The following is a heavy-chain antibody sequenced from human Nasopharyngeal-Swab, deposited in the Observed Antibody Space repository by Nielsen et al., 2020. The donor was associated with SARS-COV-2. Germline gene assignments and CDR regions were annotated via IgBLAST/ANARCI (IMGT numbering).Heavy chain of an antibody. J-gene: IGHJ4*02. CDR2: TYYGSKWYN. CDR1: GDSVSSNNVG. CDR3: ARGFLQTGFDY. D-gene: IGHD3-9*01. Sequence: SETLSLTCAISGDSVSSNNVGWNWIRQSPSRGLEWLARTYYGSKWYNHYAPSVKSRVTIKPDTSKNQFSLQMDSVTPEDSAVYYCARGFLQTGFDYWGQGTLVTVSS. V-gene: IGHV6-1*01.